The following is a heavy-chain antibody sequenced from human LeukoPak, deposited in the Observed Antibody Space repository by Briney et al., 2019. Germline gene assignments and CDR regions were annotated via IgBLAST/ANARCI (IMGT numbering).Heavy chain of an antibody. CDR3: VLAVDY. Sequence: QAGGSLRLSCAVSGFTFSSYNMHWVRQAPGKGLEWISYISSTSSTIYYADSVKGRLTISRDNAKNLLYLQMNSLRAEDMAVYYCVLAVDYWGQGTLVTVSS. J-gene: IGHJ4*02. D-gene: IGHD1-26*01. CDR2: ISSTSSTI. V-gene: IGHV3-48*04. CDR1: GFTFSSYN.